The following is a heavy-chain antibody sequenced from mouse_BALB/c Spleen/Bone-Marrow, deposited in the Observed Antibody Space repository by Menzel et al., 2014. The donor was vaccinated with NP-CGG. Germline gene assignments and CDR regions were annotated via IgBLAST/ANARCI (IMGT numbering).Heavy chain of an antibody. J-gene: IGHJ4*01. CDR3: AGERDGYFRDAMDY. CDR2: INSNGGST. Sequence: DVKLVESGGGLVQPGGSLKLSCAASGFTFSSYGMSWVRQTPDKRLELVATINSNGGSTYYPDSVKGRFTISRDNAKNTLYLQMSSLKSEDTAMYYCAGERDGYFRDAMDYWGQGTSVTVSS. D-gene: IGHD2-3*01. CDR1: GFTFSSYG. V-gene: IGHV5-6-3*01.